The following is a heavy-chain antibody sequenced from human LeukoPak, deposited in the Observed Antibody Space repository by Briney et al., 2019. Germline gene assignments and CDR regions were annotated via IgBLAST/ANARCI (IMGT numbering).Heavy chain of an antibody. D-gene: IGHD3-22*01. CDR3: AKSRSGYYRFDS. CDR2: ISASGRSA. Sequence: GGSLRLSCAASGFTFTNFAMSWVREAPGKGLEGGSVISASGRSAYYADSVRGRFTISRDTSKNTLYLQMSSLRAEDTALYYCAKSRSGYYRFDSWGQGTLVIVSS. CDR1: GFTFTNFA. V-gene: IGHV3-23*01. J-gene: IGHJ4*02.